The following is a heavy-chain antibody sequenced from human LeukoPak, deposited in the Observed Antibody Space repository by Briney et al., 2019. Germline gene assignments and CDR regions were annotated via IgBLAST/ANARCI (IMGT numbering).Heavy chain of an antibody. CDR1: GFKFDDYA. D-gene: IGHD5-18*01. J-gene: IGHJ6*03. CDR2: INWNSLSI. V-gene: IGHV3-9*01. CDR3: AKDRGHSYGHYYTDV. Sequence: GGSLRLSCAASGFKFDDYAFHWVRHAPGKGLEWVSGINWNSLSIGYADSVEGRFTISRDDANNYLYLQMNSLRAEDTGLYYCAKDRGHSYGHYYTDVWGKGTTVTVSS.